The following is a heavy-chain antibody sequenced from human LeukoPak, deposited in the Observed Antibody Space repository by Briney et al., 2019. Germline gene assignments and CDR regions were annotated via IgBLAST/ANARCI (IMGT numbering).Heavy chain of an antibody. V-gene: IGHV4-59*11. CDR3: ARVLDYGDYVGWFDP. CDR2: IYYSGST. Sequence: SETLSLTCTVSGGSISSHYWSWIRQPPGKELDLIGHIYYSGSTNYHPSLKSRVTISVDTSKNHFSLKLSSVTAADTAVYYCARVLDYGDYVGWFDPWGQGTLVTVSS. J-gene: IGHJ5*02. CDR1: GGSISSHY. D-gene: IGHD4-17*01.